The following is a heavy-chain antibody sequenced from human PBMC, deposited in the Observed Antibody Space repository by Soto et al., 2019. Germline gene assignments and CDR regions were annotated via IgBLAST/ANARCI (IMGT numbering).Heavy chain of an antibody. D-gene: IGHD3-10*01. V-gene: IGHV3-48*02. CDR1: GFTFSSFG. CDR2: ITSDSSTR. Sequence: VQLVESGGGLLQPGGSLRLSCAVSGFTFSSFGMNWVRQAPGKGLEWISYITSDSSTRHYADFVKGRFTISRDNAKNSLYLQMNSLRDEDTAVYFCARDPDGIIDFDYWGQGTQVTVSS. CDR3: ARDPDGIIDFDY. J-gene: IGHJ4*02.